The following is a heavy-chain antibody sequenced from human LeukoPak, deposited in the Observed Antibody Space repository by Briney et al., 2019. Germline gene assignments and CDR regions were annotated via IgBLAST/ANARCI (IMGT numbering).Heavy chain of an antibody. D-gene: IGHD4-17*01. Sequence: GGSLRLSCAASGFTFSSYGMHWVRQAPGKGLEWVAVIWYDGSNKYYADSVKGRFTISRDNSKNTLYLQMNSLRAEDTAVYYCAKAGFSGDYPRYYYYYMDVWGKGTTVTVSS. CDR3: AKAGFSGDYPRYYYYYMDV. CDR2: IWYDGSNK. J-gene: IGHJ6*03. V-gene: IGHV3-33*06. CDR1: GFTFSSYG.